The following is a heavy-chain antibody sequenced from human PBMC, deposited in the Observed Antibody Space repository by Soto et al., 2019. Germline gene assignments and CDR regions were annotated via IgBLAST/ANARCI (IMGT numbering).Heavy chain of an antibody. J-gene: IGHJ3*02. Sequence: ASVKVSCTTSGYTFTNYAIHWVRQAPGQRLEWMGWINAGDGNTKYSQKFQGRVTITRDTSASTAYMELSSLRSEDAAVYYCAGSGSCTSTSCYGGFDIWGQGTMVTVSS. CDR1: GYTFTNYA. D-gene: IGHD2-2*01. V-gene: IGHV1-3*01. CDR3: AGSGSCTSTSCYGGFDI. CDR2: INAGDGNT.